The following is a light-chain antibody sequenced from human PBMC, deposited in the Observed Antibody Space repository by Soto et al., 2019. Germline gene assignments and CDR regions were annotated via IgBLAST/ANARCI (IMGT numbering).Light chain of an antibody. CDR3: QQRSTWPLT. V-gene: IGKV3-11*01. Sequence: EIVLTQSPATLSLSPGERVTLSCRASQGVANYLAWYQQKPGQAPRLLIYDASNRATGIPARFSGSGSGTDFTLTISSLDPEDSAVYYCQQRSTWPLTFGGGTKVEIK. CDR1: QGVANY. J-gene: IGKJ4*01. CDR2: DAS.